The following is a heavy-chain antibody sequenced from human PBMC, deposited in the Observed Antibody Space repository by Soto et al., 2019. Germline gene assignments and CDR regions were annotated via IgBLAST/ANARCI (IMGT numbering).Heavy chain of an antibody. CDR3: ARDSPDYGAGLGMDV. V-gene: IGHV4-31*03. CDR2: IYYIWST. D-gene: IGHD4-17*01. Sequence: SETLSLTCTVSGDSISSGGYYWSWIRQHPGKGLEWIGYIYYIWSTYYNPSLKSRVTITVDTSKNQFSLKLSSVTVEDTAVYYCARDSPDYGAGLGMDVWGQGTTVTVSS. CDR1: GDSISSGGYY. J-gene: IGHJ6*02.